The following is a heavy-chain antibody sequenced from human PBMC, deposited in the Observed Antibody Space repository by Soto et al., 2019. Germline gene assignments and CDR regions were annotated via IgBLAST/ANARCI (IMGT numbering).Heavy chain of an antibody. CDR2: IRTRAYGGTT. V-gene: IGHV3-49*04. D-gene: IGHD3-16*01. Sequence: EVQLEESGGGLGKPGGSLRLSCAASGFTFGDYALTWVRQAPGKGLEWVGFIRTRAYGGTTHYGASVKGRFTISRDDSENIAYLQMNSLKSEDTGVYYCARRLLDYGDYYYGMDVWGQGTTVTVSS. J-gene: IGHJ6*02. CDR1: GFTFGDYA. CDR3: ARRLLDYGDYYYGMDV.